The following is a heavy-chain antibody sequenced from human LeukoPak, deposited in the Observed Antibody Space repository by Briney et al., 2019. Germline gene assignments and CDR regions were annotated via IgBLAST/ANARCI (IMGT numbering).Heavy chain of an antibody. CDR2: ISYDGSNK. Sequence: PGGSLRLSCAASGFTFSSYAMHWVRQAPGKGLEWVAVISYDGSNKYYADSVKGRFTISRDNCKNTLYLQMNSLRAEDTAVYYCAKDRHRRGGIAAAGLLDYWSQGTLVTVSS. CDR3: AKDRHRRGGIAAAGLLDY. V-gene: IGHV3-30-3*01. J-gene: IGHJ4*02. CDR1: GFTFSSYA. D-gene: IGHD6-13*01.